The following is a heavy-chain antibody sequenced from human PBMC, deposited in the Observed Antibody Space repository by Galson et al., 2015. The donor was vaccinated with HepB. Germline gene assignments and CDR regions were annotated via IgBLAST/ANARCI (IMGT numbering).Heavy chain of an antibody. D-gene: IGHD2-15*01. CDR3: ARGALVVVVGATQNNWFDP. J-gene: IGHJ5*02. Sequence: QSGAEVKKPGESLKISCKGSGYSFTSYWIGWVRQAPGQGLEWMGWISPSPYNRYTTYARKLQGRVTMTTDTSTSTAYMELRSLSSDDTAVYYCARGALVVVVGATQNNWFDPWGQGTLVTVSS. CDR1: GYSFTSYW. CDR2: ISPSPYNRYT. V-gene: IGHV1-18*04.